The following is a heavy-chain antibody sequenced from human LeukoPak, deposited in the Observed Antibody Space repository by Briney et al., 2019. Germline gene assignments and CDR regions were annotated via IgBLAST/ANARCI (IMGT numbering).Heavy chain of an antibody. Sequence: ASVKVSCKASGYTFTDYYMHWVRQAPGQGLEWMGWINLNSRGTNYAQKFQGRVTMTRDTSISTAYMELSRLRSDDTAVYYCALDRARGAYGPYYYYYMDVWGKGTTVTVSS. CDR1: GYTFTDYY. CDR3: ALDRARGAYGPYYYYYMDV. CDR2: INLNSRGT. V-gene: IGHV1-2*02. J-gene: IGHJ6*03. D-gene: IGHD3-10*01.